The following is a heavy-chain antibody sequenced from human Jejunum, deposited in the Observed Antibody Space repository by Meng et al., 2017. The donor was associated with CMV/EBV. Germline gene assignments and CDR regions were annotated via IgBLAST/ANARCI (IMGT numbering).Heavy chain of an antibody. D-gene: IGHD1-26*01. CDR1: FPFISYL. CDR2: ISDSGRTI. J-gene: IGHJ1*01. CDR3: ARAARGGATSAQYFQY. V-gene: IGHV3-48*03. Sequence: FPFISYLLNWFRQTPGNGPAWFSYISDSGRTISYADSVKGRFTISRDNAKNSLSLQMNSLRAEDTAVYYCARAARGGATSAQYFQYWGQGTLVTVSS.